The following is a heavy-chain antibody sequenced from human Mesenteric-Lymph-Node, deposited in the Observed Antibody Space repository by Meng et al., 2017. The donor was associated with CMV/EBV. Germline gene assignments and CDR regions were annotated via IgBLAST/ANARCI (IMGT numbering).Heavy chain of an antibody. CDR3: ARGGSGSPLDY. D-gene: IGHD3-10*01. J-gene: IGHJ4*02. Sequence: SCKASRDTFSTYPISWVRQAPGQGLQWMGGIFPIFGTPNYAQNSQGRITITADESTTTAYMELSSLRSDDTAVYYCARGGSGSPLDYWGQGTLVTVSS. CDR1: RDTFSTYP. CDR2: IFPIFGTP. V-gene: IGHV1-69*01.